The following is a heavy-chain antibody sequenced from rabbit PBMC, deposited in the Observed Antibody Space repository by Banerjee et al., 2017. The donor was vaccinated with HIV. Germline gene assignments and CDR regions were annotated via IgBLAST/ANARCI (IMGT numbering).Heavy chain of an antibody. V-gene: IGHV1S40*01. CDR1: GFSFSSSYY. D-gene: IGHD6-1*01. Sequence: QSLEESGGDLVKPGASLTLTCTASGFSFSSSYYMCWVRQAPGKGLEWIGCIYAGSSGSTYYASWAKGRFTISKTSSTTVTLQMTSLTAADTATYFCARDTGYAGYGYGFYFNLWGQGTLVTVS. J-gene: IGHJ4*01. CDR2: IYAGSSGST. CDR3: ARDTGYAGYGYGFYFNL.